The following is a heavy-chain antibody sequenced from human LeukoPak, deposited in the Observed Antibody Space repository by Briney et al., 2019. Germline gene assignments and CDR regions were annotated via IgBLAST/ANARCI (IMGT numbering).Heavy chain of an antibody. CDR3: ARDKGGPSPYWYCDL. Sequence: GRSLRLSCAASRFTFSNYGIHWVRQAPGQGLEWVAFISHDGSDKYFADSVKGRLTISRDNSRNTLNLQMNTLRVEDTAVYYCARDKGGPSPYWYCDLWGRGTLVTVSS. V-gene: IGHV3-33*05. CDR1: RFTFSNYG. D-gene: IGHD1-26*01. CDR2: ISHDGSDK. J-gene: IGHJ2*01.